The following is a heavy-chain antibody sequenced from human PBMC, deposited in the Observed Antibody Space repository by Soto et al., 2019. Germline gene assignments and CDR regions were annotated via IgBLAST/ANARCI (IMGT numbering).Heavy chain of an antibody. CDR2: ISGSGGST. CDR1: GFSFSSYA. Sequence: EVQLLESGGGLVQPGGSLRLSCAASGFSFSSYAMSWVRQAPGKGLEWVSAISGSGGSTYYAGSVKGRFTISRDNSKNTLYLQMNSLRAEDTAVYYCAKGRYGDYGWFDPWGQGTLVTVSS. D-gene: IGHD4-17*01. CDR3: AKGRYGDYGWFDP. V-gene: IGHV3-23*01. J-gene: IGHJ5*02.